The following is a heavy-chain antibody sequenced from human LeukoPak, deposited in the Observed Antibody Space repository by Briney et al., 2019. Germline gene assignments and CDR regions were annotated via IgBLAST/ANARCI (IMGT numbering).Heavy chain of an antibody. CDR3: AKVKTYWYFDN. CDR1: GFTFSVYE. D-gene: IGHD2-8*02. CDR2: SSSSGSSI. J-gene: IGHJ4*02. Sequence: GGSLRLSCAASGFTFSVYEMNWVRQAPGKGLEWVSYSSSSGSSIYYADSVKGRFTISRDNSKSTLYLQMNSLRAEDTAVYYCAKVKTYWYFDNWGQGTLVTVSS. V-gene: IGHV3-48*03.